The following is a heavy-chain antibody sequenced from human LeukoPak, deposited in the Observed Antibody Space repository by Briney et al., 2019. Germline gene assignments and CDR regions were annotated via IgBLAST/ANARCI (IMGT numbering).Heavy chain of an antibody. J-gene: IGHJ4*02. Sequence: GGSLRLSCAASGFTFSSYAMSWVRQAPGKGLEWVSAISGSGGSTYYADSVKGRFTISRDNSKNTLYLQMNSLRAEDTAVYYCARDSWVRGVIIQDYWGQGTLVTVSS. V-gene: IGHV3-23*01. CDR2: ISGSGGST. CDR1: GFTFSSYA. D-gene: IGHD3-10*01. CDR3: ARDSWVRGVIIQDY.